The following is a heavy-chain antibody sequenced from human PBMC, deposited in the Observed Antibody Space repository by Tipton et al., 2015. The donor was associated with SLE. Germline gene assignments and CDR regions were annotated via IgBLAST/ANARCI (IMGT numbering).Heavy chain of an antibody. Sequence: TLSLTCTVPGGSISSSSYYWGWIRQPPGKGLEWIGSISYSGSTSYNPSLKSRATISVDTSKNQFSLKLSSVTAADAAVYYCAAYQGDYGDQGWFGPWGQGTLVTVSS. V-gene: IGHV4-39*07. CDR1: GGSISSSSYY. J-gene: IGHJ5*02. CDR3: AAYQGDYGDQGWFGP. D-gene: IGHD4-17*01. CDR2: ISYSGST.